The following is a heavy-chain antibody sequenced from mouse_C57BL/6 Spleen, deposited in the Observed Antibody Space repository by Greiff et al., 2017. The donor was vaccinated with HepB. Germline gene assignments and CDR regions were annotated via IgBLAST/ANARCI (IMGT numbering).Heavy chain of an antibody. CDR1: GFTFSSYA. CDR2: ISSGGDYI. Sequence: EVQGVESGEGLVKPGGSLKLSCAASGFTFSSYAMSWVRQTPEKRLEWVAYISSGGDYIYYADTVKGRFTISRDNARNTLYLQMSSLKSEDTAMYYCTRDLKLGSAYWGQGTLVTVSA. J-gene: IGHJ3*01. V-gene: IGHV5-9-1*02. CDR3: TRDLKLGSAY. D-gene: IGHD4-1*01.